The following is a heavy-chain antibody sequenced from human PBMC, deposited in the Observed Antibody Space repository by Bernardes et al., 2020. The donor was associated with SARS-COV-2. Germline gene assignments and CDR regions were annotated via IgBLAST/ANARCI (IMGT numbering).Heavy chain of an antibody. J-gene: IGHJ4*02. Sequence: GGSLRLSCAASRFTFSSYSMNWVRQAPGKGLEWVSSISSTSSYRYYADSVKGRFTISRDNAKNSLYLQMNSLRAEDTAVYYCARGAHHYYDSSGFMYYFDYWGQGTLVTVSS. CDR3: ARGAHHYYDSSGFMYYFDY. V-gene: IGHV3-21*01. D-gene: IGHD3-22*01. CDR2: ISSTSSYR. CDR1: RFTFSSYS.